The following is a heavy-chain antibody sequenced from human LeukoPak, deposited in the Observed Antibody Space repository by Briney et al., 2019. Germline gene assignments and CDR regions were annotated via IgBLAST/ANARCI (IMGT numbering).Heavy chain of an antibody. D-gene: IGHD1-26*01. CDR1: GFTFSNYW. J-gene: IGHJ4*02. V-gene: IGHV3-74*01. CDR3: TTGATAFDY. CDR2: VDGDGSST. Sequence: GGSLRLSCAASGFTFSNYWIHWVRQPPGKGLVWVSRVDGDGSSTTYADSVKGRSTISGDNAKNTVYLQINSLRDEDTAVYYCTTGATAFDYWGQGTLVTVSS.